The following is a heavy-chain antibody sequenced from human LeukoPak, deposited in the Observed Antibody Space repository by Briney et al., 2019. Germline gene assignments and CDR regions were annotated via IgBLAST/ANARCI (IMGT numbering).Heavy chain of an antibody. J-gene: IGHJ4*02. V-gene: IGHV1-69*13. CDR1: GGTFSSHA. CDR2: IIPIFGTA. CDR3: ARRESYSSGWLDY. Sequence: ASVKVSCKASGGTFSSHAISWVRQAPGQGLEWMGGIIPIFGTANYAQKFQGRVTITADESTSTAHMELSSLRSEDTAVYYCARRESYSSGWLDYWGQGTLVTVSS. D-gene: IGHD6-19*01.